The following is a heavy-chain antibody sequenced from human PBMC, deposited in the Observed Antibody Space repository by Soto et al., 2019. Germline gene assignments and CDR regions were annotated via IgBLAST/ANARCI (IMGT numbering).Heavy chain of an antibody. V-gene: IGHV4-31*03. CDR2: IYYSGST. D-gene: IGHD6-13*01. CDR1: GGSISSGGYY. CDR3: GRLGGSSWRRSYYYMDV. Sequence: QVQLQESGPGLVKPSQTLSLTCTVSGGSISSGGYYWSWIRQHPGKGLEWIGYIYYSGSTYYNPSLKRRGTISVDTSKNQFSLKLSSVTAADTAVYYCGRLGGSSWRRSYYYMDVWGKGTTVTVSS. J-gene: IGHJ6*03.